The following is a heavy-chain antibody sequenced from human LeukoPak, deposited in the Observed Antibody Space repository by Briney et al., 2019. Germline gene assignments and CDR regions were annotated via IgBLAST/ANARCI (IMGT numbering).Heavy chain of an antibody. CDR3: ARHGRDVLRFLEWFGGFVF. D-gene: IGHD3-3*01. CDR2: IYYSGST. V-gene: IGHV4-59*08. J-gene: IGHJ4*02. CDR1: GGSISSYY. Sequence: SETLSLTCTVSGGSISSYYWSWIRQPPGKGLEWIGYIYYSGSTNYNPSLKSRVTISVDTSKNQFSLKLTSMTAADTAVYYCARHGRDVLRFLEWFGGFVFWGQGTLVTVSS.